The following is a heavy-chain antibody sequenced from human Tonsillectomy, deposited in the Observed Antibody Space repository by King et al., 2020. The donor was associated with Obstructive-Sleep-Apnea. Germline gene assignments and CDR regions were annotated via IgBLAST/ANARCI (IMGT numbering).Heavy chain of an antibody. D-gene: IGHD3/OR15-3a*01. CDR3: ASGTGWYFDL. CDR1: GFTFRSYG. Sequence: VQLVESGGGVVQPGRALRLSCATPGFTFRSYGMHWGLQAPGKGLGWVAVISYDGSNKYYADSVKGRFTISRDNSKNTLYLQMNSLRAEDTAVYYCASGTGWYFDLWGRGTLVTVSS. V-gene: IGHV3-30*03. J-gene: IGHJ2*01. CDR2: ISYDGSNK.